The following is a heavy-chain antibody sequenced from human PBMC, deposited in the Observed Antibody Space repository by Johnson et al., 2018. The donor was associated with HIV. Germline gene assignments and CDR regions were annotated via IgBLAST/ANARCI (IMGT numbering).Heavy chain of an antibody. CDR1: GFTFDDYA. V-gene: IGHV3-9*01. J-gene: IGHJ3*02. D-gene: IGHD1-26*01. CDR3: ARGGGVVGNAFDI. Sequence: VQLVESGGGLVQPGRSLRLSCAASGFTFDDYAMHWVRQAPGKGLEWVSGISWNSGSIGYADSVKGRFTISRDNAKNSLYLQMNSLRVEDTAVYYCARGGGVVGNAFDIWGQGTMVTVSS. CDR2: ISWNSGSI.